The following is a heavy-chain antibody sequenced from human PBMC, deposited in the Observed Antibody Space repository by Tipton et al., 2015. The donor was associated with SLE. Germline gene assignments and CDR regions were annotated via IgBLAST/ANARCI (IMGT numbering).Heavy chain of an antibody. CDR2: VYYTENT. CDR1: GGSITSTSYY. D-gene: IGHD2-15*01. V-gene: IGHV4-39*07. J-gene: IGHJ4*02. Sequence: TLSLTCTLSGGSITSTSYYWAWIRQSPGKGLEWIGNVYYTENTDYNPSLRSRVTISADTSKNQFSLKLTSVTAADTAVYYCAGSDTPFDYWGQGTLVTVSS. CDR3: AGSDTPFDY.